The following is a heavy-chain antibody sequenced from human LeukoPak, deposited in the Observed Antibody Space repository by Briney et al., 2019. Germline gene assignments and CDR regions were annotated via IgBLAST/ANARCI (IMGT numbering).Heavy chain of an antibody. J-gene: IGHJ4*02. Sequence: SETLSLTCTVSGGSISSYYWSWIRQPPGKGLEWIGYIYYSGSTNYNPSLKSRVTISVDTSKNQFSLKLSSVTAADTAVYYCASGYSSGWYSSTFEYWGQGTLVTVSS. V-gene: IGHV4-59*01. CDR1: GGSISSYY. D-gene: IGHD6-19*01. CDR3: ASGYSSGWYSSTFEY. CDR2: IYYSGST.